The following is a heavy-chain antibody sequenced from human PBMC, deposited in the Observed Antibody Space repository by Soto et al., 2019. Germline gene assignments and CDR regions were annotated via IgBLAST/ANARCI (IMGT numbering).Heavy chain of an antibody. J-gene: IGHJ4*02. V-gene: IGHV4-61*01. CDR1: GRSVHSDNYY. D-gene: IGHD3-3*02. CDR2: IYHTGRT. Sequence: PSEPLSLTWPVSGRSVHSDNYYWIWLLQPPGKGLEWIGYIYHTGRTNYNPSLESRITISLDTSKNQFSLTLSSVTAADTALFYCAREFSNTPEAFDSWGQGDLVTVCS. CDR3: AREFSNTPEAFDS.